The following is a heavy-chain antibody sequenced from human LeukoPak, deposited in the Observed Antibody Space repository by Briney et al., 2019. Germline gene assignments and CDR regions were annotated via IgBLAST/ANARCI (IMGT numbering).Heavy chain of an antibody. CDR3: ARGSREMATIFDY. V-gene: IGHV4-4*02. J-gene: IGHJ4*02. D-gene: IGHD5-24*01. CDR1: GGSISSSNW. Sequence: SETLSPTCAVSGGSISSSNWWSWVRQPPGKGLEWIGEIYHSGSTNYNPSLKSRVTISVDKSKNQFSLKLSSVTAADTAVYYCARGSREMATIFDYWGQGTLVTVSS. CDR2: IYHSGST.